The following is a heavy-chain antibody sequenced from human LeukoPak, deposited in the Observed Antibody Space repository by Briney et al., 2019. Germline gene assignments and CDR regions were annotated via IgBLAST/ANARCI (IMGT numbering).Heavy chain of an antibody. J-gene: IGHJ4*02. V-gene: IGHV1-2*02. CDR2: INPNSGAT. D-gene: IGHD3-9*01. Sequence: ASVKVSCKASGYTFTGYYMHWVRQAPGQGLEWMGWINPNSGATNYAQKFQGRVTMTRDTSISTAYMELSSLRSEDTAVYYCARADWRGSILTGYYIWGQGTLVTVSS. CDR3: ARADWRGSILTGYYI. CDR1: GYTFTGYY.